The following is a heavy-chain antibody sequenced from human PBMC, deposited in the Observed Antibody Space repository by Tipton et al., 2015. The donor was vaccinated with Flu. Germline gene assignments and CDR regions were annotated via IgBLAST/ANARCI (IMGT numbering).Heavy chain of an antibody. CDR2: TSYDGTHK. Sequence: SLRLSCTAFGFTFSNSAMDWVRQAPGKGLEWVAVTSYDGTHKYYADSVKGRFTISRDNSKHTLYLQMNNLTAEDTAVYYCARDSGNYYEGTFDSWGQGTLVTVSS. V-gene: IGHV3-30-3*01. CDR3: ARDSGNYYEGTFDS. D-gene: IGHD3-3*01. CDR1: GFTFSNSA. J-gene: IGHJ4*02.